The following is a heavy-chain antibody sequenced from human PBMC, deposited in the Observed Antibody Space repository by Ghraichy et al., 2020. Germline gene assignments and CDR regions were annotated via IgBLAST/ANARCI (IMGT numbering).Heavy chain of an antibody. CDR3: AKGSRGYSGYYFDN. CDR2: ISGSGSST. J-gene: IGHJ4*02. Sequence: GGSLRLSCAASGFSFGGYAMSWVRQAPGKGLEWVSAISGSGSSTYYADSVRGRFTISRDNSKNTLYLQMNSLIAEDTALYYCAKGSRGYSGYYFDNWGQGILVTVSS. D-gene: IGHD5-12*01. CDR1: GFSFGGYA. V-gene: IGHV3-23*01.